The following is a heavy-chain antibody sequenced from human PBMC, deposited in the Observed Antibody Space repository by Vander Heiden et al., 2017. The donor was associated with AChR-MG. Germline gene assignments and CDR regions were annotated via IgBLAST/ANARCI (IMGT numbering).Heavy chain of an antibody. J-gene: IGHJ6*04. D-gene: IGHD6-19*01. CDR1: GGSISSTIYY. Sequence: QLQLQESGPGLVKPSETLSLTCTVSGGSISSTIYYWGWIRPPPGKGLEWIGSILYSGSTYYNTSLKSRVTISVDTSKNQFFLKLYSVTAADTAVYYCARRRYSTGWYGGTSYYYYGLDVWGKGTTVTVSS. CDR2: ILYSGST. V-gene: IGHV4-39*01. CDR3: ARRRYSTGWYGGTSYYYYGLDV.